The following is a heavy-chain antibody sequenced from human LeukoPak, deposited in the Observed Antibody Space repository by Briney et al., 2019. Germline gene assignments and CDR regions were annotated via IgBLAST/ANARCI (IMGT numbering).Heavy chain of an antibody. J-gene: IGHJ4*02. V-gene: IGHV4-4*09. Sequence: WETLSLTCAVSGGSISSYYWSWIRQPPGKGLEWIGYIYTSGSTNYNPSLKSRVTISVDTSKNQFSLKLSSVTAADTAMYYCARSSGSFDSWGQGTLVTVSS. CDR3: ARSSGSFDS. CDR2: IYTSGST. CDR1: GGSISSYY. D-gene: IGHD1-26*01.